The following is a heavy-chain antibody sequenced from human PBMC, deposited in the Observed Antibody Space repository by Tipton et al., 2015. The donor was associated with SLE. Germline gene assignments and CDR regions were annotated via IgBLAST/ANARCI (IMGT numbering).Heavy chain of an antibody. Sequence: GSLRLSCAASGFTFSSYWMSWVRQAPGKGLEWVANIKQDGSEKYYVDSVKGRFTISRDNAKNSLYLQMNSLRAEDTAVYYCARDRGEYDFWSGPVYFDYWGQGTLVTVSS. CDR2: IKQDGSEK. D-gene: IGHD3-3*01. CDR1: GFTFSSYW. V-gene: IGHV3-7*01. J-gene: IGHJ4*02. CDR3: ARDRGEYDFWSGPVYFDY.